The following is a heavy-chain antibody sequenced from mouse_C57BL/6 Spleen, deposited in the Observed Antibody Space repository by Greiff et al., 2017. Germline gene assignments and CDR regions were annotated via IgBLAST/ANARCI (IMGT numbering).Heavy chain of an antibody. Sequence: EVMLVESEGGLVQPGSSMKLSCTASGFTFSDSYMAWVRQVPEKGLEWVANINYDGSSTYYLDSLKSRFIISRDNAKNILYLQMSSLKSEDTATYYCARDLRYGNSYWYFDVWGTGTTVTVSS. CDR1: GFTFSDSY. D-gene: IGHD2-1*01. CDR3: ARDLRYGNSYWYFDV. CDR2: INYDGSST. V-gene: IGHV5-16*01. J-gene: IGHJ1*03.